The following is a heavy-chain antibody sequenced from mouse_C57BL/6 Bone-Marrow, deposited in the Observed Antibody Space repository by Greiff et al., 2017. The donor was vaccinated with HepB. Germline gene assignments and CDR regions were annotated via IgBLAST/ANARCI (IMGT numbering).Heavy chain of an antibody. CDR2: INYDGSST. CDR3: ARDRRDGSYAMDY. D-gene: IGHD3-3*01. V-gene: IGHV5-16*01. Sequence: EVHLVESEGGLVQPGSSMKLSCTASGFTFSDYYMAWVRQVPEKGLEWVANINYDGSSTYYLDSLKSRFIISRDNAKNILYLQMSSLKSEDTATYYCARDRRDGSYAMDYWGQGTSVTVSS. J-gene: IGHJ4*01. CDR1: GFTFSDYY.